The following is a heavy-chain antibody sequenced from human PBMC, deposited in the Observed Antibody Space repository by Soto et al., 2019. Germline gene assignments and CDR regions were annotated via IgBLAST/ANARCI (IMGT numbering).Heavy chain of an antibody. CDR3: AITGVDTAMVPFDY. Sequence: ASVKVSCKASGGTFSSYAISWVRQAPGQGLEWMGGIIPIFGTANYAQKFQGRVTITADESTSTAYMELSSLRSEDTAVYYCAITGVDTAMVPFDYWGQGTLVTVS. CDR2: IIPIFGTA. V-gene: IGHV1-69*13. CDR1: GGTFSSYA. J-gene: IGHJ4*02. D-gene: IGHD5-18*01.